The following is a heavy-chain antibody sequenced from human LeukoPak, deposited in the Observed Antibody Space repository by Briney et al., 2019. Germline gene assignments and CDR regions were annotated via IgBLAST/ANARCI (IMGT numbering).Heavy chain of an antibody. J-gene: IGHJ4*02. V-gene: IGHV3-33*01. CDR1: GFTLKNYG. CDR2: IWHDGKNK. Sequence: GGSLRLSCAASGFTLKNYGMHWVRQAPGKGLEWVAVIWHDGKNKYYADSVKGRFTVPRDNSKNTLYLQMDSLRVEDRAVYYCARDRGSNDPIDYWGQGTLVTVSS. D-gene: IGHD2-15*01. CDR3: ARDRGSNDPIDY.